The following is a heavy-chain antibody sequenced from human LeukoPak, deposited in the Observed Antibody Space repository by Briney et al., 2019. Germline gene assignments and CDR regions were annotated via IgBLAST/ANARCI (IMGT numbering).Heavy chain of an antibody. J-gene: IGHJ4*02. CDR3: AREGVGATIVFDY. V-gene: IGHV3-21*01. Sequence: GGSLRLSCAASGFTFSSYSMNWVRQAPGKGLEWVSSISSSSSYIYYADSVKGRFTISRDNAKNSLYLQMNSLGAEDTAVYYCAREGVGATIVFDYWGQGTLVTVSS. CDR1: GFTFSSYS. CDR2: ISSSSSYI. D-gene: IGHD1-26*01.